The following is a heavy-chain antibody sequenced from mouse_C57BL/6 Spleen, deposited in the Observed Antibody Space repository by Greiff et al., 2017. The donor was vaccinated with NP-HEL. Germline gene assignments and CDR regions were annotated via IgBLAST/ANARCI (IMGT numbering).Heavy chain of an antibody. Sequence: EVQRVESEGGLVQPGSSMKLSCTASGFTFSDYYMAWVRQVPEKGLEWVANINYDGSSTYYLDSLKSRFIISRDNAKNILYLQMSSLKSEDTATYYCAREEEDGSLDYWGQGTTLTVSS. CDR1: GFTFSDYY. J-gene: IGHJ2*01. V-gene: IGHV5-16*01. CDR3: AREEEDGSLDY. CDR2: INYDGSST. D-gene: IGHD1-1*01.